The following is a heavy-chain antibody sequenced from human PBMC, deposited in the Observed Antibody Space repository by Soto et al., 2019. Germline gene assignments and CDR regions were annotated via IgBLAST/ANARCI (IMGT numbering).Heavy chain of an antibody. Sequence: EVQLVQSGAEVKRPGESLKISCKGSGYSFTSYWIGWVRQMPGKGLEWMGIIYPGDSDPRYSPSFQGQVTISADKSISTAYLQWSSLKASDTAMYYCARLRCSSTSCYARYYYYYMDVWGKGTTVTVSS. CDR2: IYPGDSDP. D-gene: IGHD2-2*01. CDR1: GYSFTSYW. J-gene: IGHJ6*03. V-gene: IGHV5-51*03. CDR3: ARLRCSSTSCYARYYYYYMDV.